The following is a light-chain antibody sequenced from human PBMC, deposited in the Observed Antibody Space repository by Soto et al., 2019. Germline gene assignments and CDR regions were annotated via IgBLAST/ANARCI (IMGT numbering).Light chain of an antibody. Sequence: SALTQPASVSGSPGQSITISCTGTSSDVGGYNYVSWYQQHPGKAPKLMIYEVSNRPSGVSNRFSGSKSGNTASLTISGLQAEDEADYYFSSYTSSSTLGFGGGTKLTVL. CDR3: SSYTSSSTLG. CDR1: SSDVGGYNY. V-gene: IGLV2-14*01. CDR2: EVS. J-gene: IGLJ2*01.